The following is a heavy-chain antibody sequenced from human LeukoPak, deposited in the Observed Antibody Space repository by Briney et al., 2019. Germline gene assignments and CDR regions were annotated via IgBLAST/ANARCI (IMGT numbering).Heavy chain of an antibody. J-gene: IGHJ4*02. CDR3: AKRTDYSNYGPFDY. V-gene: IGHV3-23*01. CDR1: GFTFSSYA. Sequence: GGSLRLSCAASGFTFSSYAMSWVRQAPGKGLEWVSAISGSGGSTYYADSVKGRFTISRDNSKNTLFLQMNSLRAEDTAVYYCAKRTDYSNYGPFDYWGQGTLVTVSS. CDR2: ISGSGGST. D-gene: IGHD4-11*01.